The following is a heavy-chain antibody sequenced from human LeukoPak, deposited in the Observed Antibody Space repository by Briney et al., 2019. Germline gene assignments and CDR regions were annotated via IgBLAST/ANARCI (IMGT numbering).Heavy chain of an antibody. V-gene: IGHV3-64D*06. CDR3: VKAYNWNVYSSGDY. Sequence: GGSLRLSCSASVFTFSKNAMHWVRQAPGKGLEYVSAITNNGGTTYYADSVKGRFTISRDNSKNTLFLQMSSLRAEDTAVYYCVKAYNWNVYSSGDYWGQGTLVTVSS. D-gene: IGHD1-1*01. CDR2: ITNNGGTT. J-gene: IGHJ4*02. CDR1: VFTFSKNA.